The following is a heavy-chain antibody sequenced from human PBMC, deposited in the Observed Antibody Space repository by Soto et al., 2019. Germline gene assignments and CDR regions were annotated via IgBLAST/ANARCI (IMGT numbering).Heavy chain of an antibody. D-gene: IGHD4-17*01. CDR1: GGSISSGGYH. V-gene: IGHV4-31*03. CDR3: ARSRYGDYGGYYFDY. J-gene: IGHJ4*02. CDR2: IYYSGST. Sequence: QVQLQESGPGLVKPSQTLSLTCTVSGGSISSGGYHWSWIRQHPGKGLEWIGYIYYSGSTYYNPSLKSRVTISVDTSKNQFSLKLSSVTAADTAVYYCARSRYGDYGGYYFDYWGQGTLVTVSS.